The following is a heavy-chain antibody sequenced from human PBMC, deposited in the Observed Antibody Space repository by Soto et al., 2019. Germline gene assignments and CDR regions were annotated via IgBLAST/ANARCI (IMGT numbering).Heavy chain of an antibody. Sequence: PGGSLRLSCAASGFTFSSYSMNWVRQAPGKGLEWVSSISSSSSYIYYADSVKGRFTISRDNAKNSLYLQMNSLRAEDTAVYYCASSLPYKDLQGMDVWGQGTTVTVSS. CDR3: ASSLPYKDLQGMDV. D-gene: IGHD1-1*01. J-gene: IGHJ6*02. CDR1: GFTFSSYS. V-gene: IGHV3-21*01. CDR2: ISSSSSYI.